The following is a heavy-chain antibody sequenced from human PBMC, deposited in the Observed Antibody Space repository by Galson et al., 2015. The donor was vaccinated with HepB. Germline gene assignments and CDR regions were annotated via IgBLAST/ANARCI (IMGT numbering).Heavy chain of an antibody. CDR2: MDPNSGNT. Sequence: SVKVSCKASGFSLSTYDINWVRQATGQGLEWLGWMDPNSGNTGYAQKFQGRITMTRTTSISTAYMELRSLRSEDTAVYYCARFPHSSSWDDSYYYMDVWGKGTTVTVSS. J-gene: IGHJ6*03. CDR1: GFSLSTYD. CDR3: ARFPHSSSWDDSYYYMDV. D-gene: IGHD6-13*01. V-gene: IGHV1-8*01.